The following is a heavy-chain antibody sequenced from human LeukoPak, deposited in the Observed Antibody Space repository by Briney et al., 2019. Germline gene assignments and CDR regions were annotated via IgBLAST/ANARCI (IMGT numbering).Heavy chain of an antibody. V-gene: IGHV1-69*04. CDR3: ARVDTAMVIDY. CDR2: IIPILGIA. D-gene: IGHD5-18*01. CDR1: GGTFSSYA. J-gene: IGHJ4*02. Sequence: SVKVSCKASGGTFSSYAISWVRQAPGQGLEWMGRIIPILGIANYAQKFQGRVTITADKSTSTAYTELSSLRSEDTAVYYCARVDTAMVIDYWGQGTLVTVSS.